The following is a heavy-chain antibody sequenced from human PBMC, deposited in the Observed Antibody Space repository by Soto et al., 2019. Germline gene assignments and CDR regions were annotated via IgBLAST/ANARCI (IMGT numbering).Heavy chain of an antibody. Sequence: RASVKVSCKTSGGTFSSYAISWVRQAPGQGLDWMGGITPLFGTANYAQKFQGRVTITADESTSTAYMELSSLRSEDTAVYYCARDLSRPSPRAGSRWFDPWGQGTLVTVSS. CDR3: ARDLSRPSPRAGSRWFDP. J-gene: IGHJ5*02. CDR1: GGTFSSYA. V-gene: IGHV1-69*13. D-gene: IGHD2-2*01. CDR2: ITPLFGTA.